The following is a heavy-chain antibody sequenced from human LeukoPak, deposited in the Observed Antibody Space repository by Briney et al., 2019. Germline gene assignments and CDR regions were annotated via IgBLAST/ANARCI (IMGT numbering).Heavy chain of an antibody. CDR2: ISAYNGNT. D-gene: IGHD6-13*01. CDR1: GYPVTSYV. Sequence: GASVKASCKASGYPVTSYVISWVREAPGQRLEWMGWISAYNGNTNYTQKLQCRVTMTTDTSTSTAYMELRSLRSDDTAVYYCARGVIAAAGTSYYYYYGMDVWGQGTTVTVSS. J-gene: IGHJ6*02. V-gene: IGHV1-18*01. CDR3: ARGVIAAAGTSYYYYYGMDV.